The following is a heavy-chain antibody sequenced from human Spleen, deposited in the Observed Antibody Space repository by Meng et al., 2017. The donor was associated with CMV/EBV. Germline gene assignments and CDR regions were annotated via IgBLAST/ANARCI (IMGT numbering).Heavy chain of an antibody. CDR1: GFTFDDYA. D-gene: IGHD1-26*01. J-gene: IGHJ4*02. CDR3: AKGYDSGSMYYFDY. V-gene: IGHV3-9*01. CDR2: ISWNSGSI. Sequence: LKISCAASGFTFDDYAMHWVRQAPGKGLEWVSGISWNSGSIGYADSVKGRFTISRDNAKNSLYLQMNSLRAEDTALYYCAKGYDSGSMYYFDYWGQGTLVTVSS.